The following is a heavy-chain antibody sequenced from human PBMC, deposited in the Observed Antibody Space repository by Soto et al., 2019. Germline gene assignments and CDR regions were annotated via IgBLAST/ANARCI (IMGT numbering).Heavy chain of an antibody. Sequence: VQLVESGGGLVQPAGSLRLSCAASGFTFSNAWINWVRQAPGKGLEWVGRIKSKTDGGTTDFAAPVKGRFAISRDDSKNIAYMQMNSLKIDDTAVYYSSTDSYSDITVVRLDNWGHGTLVTVSS. V-gene: IGHV3-15*07. D-gene: IGHD1-26*01. CDR2: IKSKTDGGTT. CDR3: STDSYSDITVVRLDN. J-gene: IGHJ4*01. CDR1: GFTFSNAW.